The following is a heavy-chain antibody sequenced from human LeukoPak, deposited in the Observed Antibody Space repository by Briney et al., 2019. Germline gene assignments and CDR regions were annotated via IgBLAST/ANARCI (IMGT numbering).Heavy chain of an antibody. D-gene: IGHD3-10*01. V-gene: IGHV1-2*02. CDR3: AIIRGVTLYYYYGMDV. J-gene: IGHJ6*02. CDR2: INPNSGGT. CDR1: GYTFTGYY. Sequence: ASVKVSCKASGYTFTGYYMHWVRQAPGQGLEWMGWINPNSGGTNYAQKFQGRVTMTRDTSISTAYMELSRLRPDDTAVYYCAIIRGVTLYYYYGMDVWGQGTTVTVSS.